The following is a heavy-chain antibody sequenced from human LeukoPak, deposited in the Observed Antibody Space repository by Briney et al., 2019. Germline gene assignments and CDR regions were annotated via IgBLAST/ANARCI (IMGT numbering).Heavy chain of an antibody. CDR2: INPYSGAT. CDR3: ATSTVTHTRDP. D-gene: IGHD1-1*01. Sequence: ASVRVSCQASGYTSSDFYCNWVRQTPGQGLEWMGWINPYSGATISAQNFQSRVTLTWDASIGTAYMELSRLRSDDTAVYYCATSTVTHTRDPWGQGTLVTVSS. J-gene: IGHJ5*02. V-gene: IGHV1-2*02. CDR1: GYTSSDFY.